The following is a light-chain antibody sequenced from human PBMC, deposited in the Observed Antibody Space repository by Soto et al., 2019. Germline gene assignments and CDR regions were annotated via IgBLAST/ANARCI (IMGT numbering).Light chain of an antibody. CDR3: LQDFSYPRT. CDR2: GAS. CDR1: QGIGTE. Sequence: AIQMTQSPSSLSASVGDRVTITCRASQGIGTELGWYQLKPGKAPKLLVYGASTLQSGVLPRFSGSGSGTDFTLTISSLQPDHFATYYCLQDFSYPRTFGQGTKVEIK. J-gene: IGKJ1*01. V-gene: IGKV1-6*02.